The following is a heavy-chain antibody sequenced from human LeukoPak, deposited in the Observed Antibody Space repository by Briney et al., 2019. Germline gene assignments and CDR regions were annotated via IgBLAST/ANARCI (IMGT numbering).Heavy chain of an antibody. V-gene: IGHV3-23*01. CDR3: VRDGDIVVVITFDY. J-gene: IGHJ4*02. CDR1: GFTFSDYY. Sequence: GGSLRLSCAASGFTFSDYYMSWIRQAPGKGLEWVSAISGNGGNTYYADSVEGRFTISRDNSKNTLYLQMDRLRVEDSAVYYCVRDGDIVVVITFDYWGQGTLVTVSS. D-gene: IGHD3-22*01. CDR2: ISGNGGNT.